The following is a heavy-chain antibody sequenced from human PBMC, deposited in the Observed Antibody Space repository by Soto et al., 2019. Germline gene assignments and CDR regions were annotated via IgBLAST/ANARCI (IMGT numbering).Heavy chain of an antibody. D-gene: IGHD1-20*01. CDR2: IVVGSGNT. CDR1: GFTFTSSA. Sequence: ASVKVSCKASGFTFTSSAMQWVRQARGQRLEWIGWIVVGSGNTNYAQKFQERVTITRDMSTSTAYMELSSLRSEDTAVYYCAADTHQTGINYYYYGMDVWGQGTTVTVSS. CDR3: AADTHQTGINYYYYGMDV. V-gene: IGHV1-58*02. J-gene: IGHJ6*02.